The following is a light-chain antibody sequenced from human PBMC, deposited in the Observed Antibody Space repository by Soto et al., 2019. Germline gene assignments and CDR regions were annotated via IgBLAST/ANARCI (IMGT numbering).Light chain of an antibody. V-gene: IGKV1-39*01. CDR3: QQSHSTPLN. CDR2: SAT. Sequence: DIQMTQSPSYLLASVGDRVTLTCRASQSISTFLNWYQQQTGKAPKLLIYSATSLETGVSSRFSAFASATYFTLTISTVQPEDAATYFCQQSHSTPLNFGGGTKLQI. J-gene: IGKJ4*01. CDR1: QSISTF.